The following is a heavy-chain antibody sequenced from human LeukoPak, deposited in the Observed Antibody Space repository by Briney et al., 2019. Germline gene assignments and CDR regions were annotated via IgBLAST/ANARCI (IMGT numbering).Heavy chain of an antibody. Sequence: GGSLGLSCAASGFTFTIYGMHWVRQAAGKGLEWVAFIRNDGSNKYYADSVKGRFTISRDNSKNTLYLQMNSLRTEDTAVYYCAKGVAAAGSQSDYWGQGSLVTVSS. D-gene: IGHD6-13*01. CDR2: IRNDGSNK. V-gene: IGHV3-30*02. CDR1: GFTFTIYG. J-gene: IGHJ4*02. CDR3: AKGVAAAGSQSDY.